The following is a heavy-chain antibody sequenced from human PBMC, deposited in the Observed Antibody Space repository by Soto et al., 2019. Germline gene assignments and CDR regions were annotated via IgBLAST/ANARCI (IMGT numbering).Heavy chain of an antibody. CDR2: GYCSGST. Sequence: PSETLSLTCTVSGGSISSYYWNWIRQPPGKGLEWIGYGYCSGSTNYNPSPKSRVTISVDTSKNQFSLKLSSVTAADTAVFYCARAGYSSSWYHCEYRGQGTLGTVSS. CDR1: GGSISSYY. CDR3: ARAGYSSSWYHCEY. J-gene: IGHJ4*02. V-gene: IGHV4-59*01. D-gene: IGHD6-13*01.